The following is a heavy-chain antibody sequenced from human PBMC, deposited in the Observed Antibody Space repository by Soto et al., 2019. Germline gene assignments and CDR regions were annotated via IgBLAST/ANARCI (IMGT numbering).Heavy chain of an antibody. J-gene: IGHJ6*02. CDR1: GFTFSSYG. CDR2: ISYDGSNK. D-gene: IGHD1-26*01. CDR3: AKDIGGVEWELLPKHHYYYGMDV. Sequence: QVQLVESGGGVVQPGRSLRLSCAASGFTFSSYGMHWVRQAPGKGLEWVAIISYDGSNKYYADSVKGRFTISRDNSKNRLYRQMNSLRTEDTAGYYCAKDIGGVEWELLPKHHYYYGMDVWGQGTTVTVSS. V-gene: IGHV3-30*18.